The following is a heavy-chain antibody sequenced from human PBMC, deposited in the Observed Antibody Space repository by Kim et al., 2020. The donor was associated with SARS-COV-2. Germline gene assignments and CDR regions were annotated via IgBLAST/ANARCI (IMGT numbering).Heavy chain of an antibody. J-gene: IGHJ4*02. D-gene: IGHD3-16*01. V-gene: IGHV3-30*01. CDR3: ARDAWGQVSPSIEY. Sequence: FADSVECRFPVSRDNSVDTVNLQLNSLRAEDTAVYYCARDAWGQVSPSIEYWGQGTLVTVSS.